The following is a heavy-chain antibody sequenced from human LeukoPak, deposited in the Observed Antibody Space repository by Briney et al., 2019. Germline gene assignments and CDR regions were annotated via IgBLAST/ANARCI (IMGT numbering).Heavy chain of an antibody. Sequence: SETLSLTCTVSGGSMSSDSHYWSWIRQPAGKGLEWIGRIYPSGNTNYNLSLESRATISIDMSKNQFSLKLSSVTAADTAVYYCARVAGYSTGWYPLDFWGQGTLVTVSS. CDR1: GGSMSSDSHY. D-gene: IGHD6-19*01. J-gene: IGHJ4*02. CDR2: IYPSGNT. V-gene: IGHV4-61*02. CDR3: ARVAGYSTGWYPLDF.